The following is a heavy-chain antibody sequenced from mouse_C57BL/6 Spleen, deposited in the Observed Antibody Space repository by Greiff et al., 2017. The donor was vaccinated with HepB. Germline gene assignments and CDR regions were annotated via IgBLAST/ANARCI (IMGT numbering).Heavy chain of an antibody. Sequence: VQLQQPGAELVKPGASVKLSCKASGYTFTSYWMHWVKQRPGQGLEWIGMIHPNSGSTNYNEKFKSKATLTVDKSSSTAYMQLSSLTSEDSAVYYCARALIITTVGDWYFDVWGTGTTVTVSS. J-gene: IGHJ1*03. D-gene: IGHD1-1*01. V-gene: IGHV1-64*01. CDR2: IHPNSGST. CDR3: ARALIITTVGDWYFDV. CDR1: GYTFTSYW.